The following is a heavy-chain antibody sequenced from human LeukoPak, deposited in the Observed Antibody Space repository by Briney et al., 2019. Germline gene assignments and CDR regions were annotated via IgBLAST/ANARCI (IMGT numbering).Heavy chain of an antibody. CDR3: ARRIAGAGSDY. CDR1: GYSFTSNA. D-gene: IGHD6-13*01. J-gene: IGHJ4*02. CDR2: IYPADSDT. V-gene: IGHV5-51*01. Sequence: GESLNISCQRSGYSFTSNAIGWVRKMPGKGLEWMGIIYPADSDTRYSPSFEGQVTISADMSIRTAYLQWSSLKASDTAMYYCARRIAGAGSDYWGQGTLVTVSS.